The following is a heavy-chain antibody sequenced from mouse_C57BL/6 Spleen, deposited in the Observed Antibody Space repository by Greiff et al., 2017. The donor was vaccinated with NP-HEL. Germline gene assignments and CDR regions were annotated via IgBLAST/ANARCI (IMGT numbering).Heavy chain of an antibody. CDR2: IYPGSGST. CDR3: ARATVVADWYFDV. V-gene: IGHV1-55*01. J-gene: IGHJ1*03. Sequence: QVQLQQSGAELVKPGASVKMSCKASGYTFTSYWITWVKQRPGQGLEWIGDIYPGSGSTNYNEKFKSKATLTVDTSSSTAYMQLSSLTSEDSAVYYCARATVVADWYFDVWGTGTTVTVSS. D-gene: IGHD1-1*01. CDR1: GYTFTSYW.